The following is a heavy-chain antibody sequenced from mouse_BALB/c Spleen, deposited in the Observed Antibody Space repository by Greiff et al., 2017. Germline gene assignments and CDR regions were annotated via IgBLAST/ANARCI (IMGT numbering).Heavy chain of an antibody. J-gene: IGHJ1*01. CDR2: INPSNGGT. CDR3: TRGGFYGNYWYFDV. D-gene: IGHD2-1*01. Sequence: VQLQQSGAELVKPGASVKLSCKASGYTFTSYYMYWVKQRPGQGLEWIGEINPSNGGTNFNEKFKSKATLTVDKSSSTACMQLSSLTSEDSAVYYCTRGGFYGNYWYFDVWGAGTTVTVSS. V-gene: IGHV1S81*02. CDR1: GYTFTSYY.